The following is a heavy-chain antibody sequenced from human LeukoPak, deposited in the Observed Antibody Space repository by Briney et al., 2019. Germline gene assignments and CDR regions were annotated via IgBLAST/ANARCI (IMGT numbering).Heavy chain of an antibody. CDR2: IYYSGST. CDR1: GGSISSSSYY. J-gene: IGHJ4*02. CDR3: ARDGTGTPGYFDY. V-gene: IGHV4-39*07. D-gene: IGHD1-1*01. Sequence: SETLSLTCTVSGGSISSSSYYWGWIRQPPGKGLEWIGSIYYSGSTYYNPSLKSRVTISVDRSKNQFSLKLSSVTAADTAVYYCARDGTGTPGYFDYWGQGTLVTVSS.